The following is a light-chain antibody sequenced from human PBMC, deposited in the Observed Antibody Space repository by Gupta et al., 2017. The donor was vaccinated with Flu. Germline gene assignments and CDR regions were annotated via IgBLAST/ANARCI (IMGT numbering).Light chain of an antibody. V-gene: IGLV1-44*01. CDR3: AAWDDSLNAWV. Sequence: SVLTQPPSASGTPGQWFTISCSGSRSNIGSTTVNWYPQLPGTAPKLLMYSNSQRPSGVPDRFSGSKSGTSASLAISGLQSEDEADYYCAAWDDSLNAWVFGGGTKLTVL. CDR1: RSNIGSTT. J-gene: IGLJ3*02. CDR2: SNS.